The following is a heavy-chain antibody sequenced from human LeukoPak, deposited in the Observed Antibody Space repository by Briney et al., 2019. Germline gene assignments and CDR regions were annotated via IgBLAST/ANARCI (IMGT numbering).Heavy chain of an antibody. Sequence: SETLSLTCTVSGGSISSYYWSWIRQPPGKGLEWIGYIYYSGSTNYNPSLKGRVTMSVDTSKNQFSLRLNSVTAADTAVYYCARRLAVTGRYYLDYWGQGTLVTVSS. CDR3: ARRLAVTGRYYLDY. D-gene: IGHD6-13*01. CDR1: GGSISSYY. J-gene: IGHJ4*02. CDR2: IYYSGST. V-gene: IGHV4-59*01.